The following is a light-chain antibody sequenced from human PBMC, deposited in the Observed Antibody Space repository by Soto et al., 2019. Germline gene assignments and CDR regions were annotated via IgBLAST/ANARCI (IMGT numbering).Light chain of an antibody. CDR1: SSNIGNKF. CDR3: AAWDSSLSAWV. CDR2: ENN. Sequence: QSVLTQPPSVSAATGQKVTISCSGTSSNIGNKFVSWYQQFPGTAPKVLIYENNKRVSGIPDRFSGSKSGTSATLGITGLQTGDEAHYYCAAWDSSLSAWVFGGGTQLTVL. J-gene: IGLJ3*02. V-gene: IGLV1-51*02.